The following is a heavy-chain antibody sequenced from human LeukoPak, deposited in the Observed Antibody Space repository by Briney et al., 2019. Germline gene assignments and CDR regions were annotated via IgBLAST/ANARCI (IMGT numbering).Heavy chain of an antibody. D-gene: IGHD1-26*01. CDR3: ARGSGGALDY. CDR1: GFTFSSYS. V-gene: IGHV3-21*01. CDR2: ISSSNSYM. J-gene: IGHJ4*02. Sequence: GGSLRLSCAASGFTFSSYSMNWVRQAPGKGLEWVSSISSSNSYMYYADSVKGRFTISRDNAKNSLYLQMDSLRAEDTAVYYCARGSGGALDYWGQGTLVTVSS.